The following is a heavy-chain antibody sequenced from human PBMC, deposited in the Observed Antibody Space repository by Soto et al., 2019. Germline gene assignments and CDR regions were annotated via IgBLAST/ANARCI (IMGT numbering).Heavy chain of an antibody. Sequence: GGSLRLSCAASGFTFSSYAMSWVRQAPGKGLEWVSAISGSGGSTYYADSVKGRFTISRDNSKNTLYLQMNSLRAEDTAVYYCAKDSQYYYGSGSLNWGDYYYYMDVWGKGTTVTVSS. CDR1: GFTFSSYA. V-gene: IGHV3-23*01. D-gene: IGHD3-10*01. J-gene: IGHJ6*03. CDR2: ISGSGGST. CDR3: AKDSQYYYGSGSLNWGDYYYYMDV.